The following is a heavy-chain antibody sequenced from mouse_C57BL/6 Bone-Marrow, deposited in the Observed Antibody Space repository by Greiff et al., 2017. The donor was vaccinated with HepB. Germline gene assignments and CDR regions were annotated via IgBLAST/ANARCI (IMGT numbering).Heavy chain of an antibody. CDR1: GFSLSTFGMG. CDR2: IWWDDDK. V-gene: IGHV8-8*01. J-gene: IGHJ4*01. D-gene: IGHD2-2*01. Sequence: QVTLKVSGPGILQPSQTLSLTCSFSGFSLSTFGMGVGWIRQPSGKGLEWLAHIWWDDDKYYNPALKSRLTISKDTSKNQVFLKIANVDTADTATYYCARSSSMVTTHYYAMDYWGQGTSVTVSS. CDR3: ARSSSMVTTHYYAMDY.